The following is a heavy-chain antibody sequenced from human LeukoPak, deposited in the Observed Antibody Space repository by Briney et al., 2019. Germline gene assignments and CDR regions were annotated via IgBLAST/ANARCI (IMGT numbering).Heavy chain of an antibody. CDR2: IRYDGSNE. CDR3: AKDHAHNWNYVRAIDY. J-gene: IGHJ4*02. V-gene: IGHV3-30*02. Sequence: GGSLRLSCAASGLTFSSYGIQWVRQAPGKGLEWVAFIRYDGSNEYYADSVKGRFTISRDNSKSTLFLQMNSLRTEDTAVYYCAKDHAHNWNYVRAIDYWGQGTPVTVSS. D-gene: IGHD1-7*01. CDR1: GLTFSSYG.